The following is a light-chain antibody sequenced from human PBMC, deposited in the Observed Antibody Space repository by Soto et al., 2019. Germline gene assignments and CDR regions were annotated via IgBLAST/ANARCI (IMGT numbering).Light chain of an antibody. CDR3: KQYGSSRT. V-gene: IGKV3-20*01. CDR1: ETVSGSS. J-gene: IGKJ1*01. Sequence: DIVLPQSPGTLSLSPGASATLSCRASETVSGSSLAWYQQKPGQAPRLLIYGASSRATGIPDRFSGSGSGTDFTLTISRLEPQDFAVYYCKQYGSSRTFGQGTKVDIK. CDR2: GAS.